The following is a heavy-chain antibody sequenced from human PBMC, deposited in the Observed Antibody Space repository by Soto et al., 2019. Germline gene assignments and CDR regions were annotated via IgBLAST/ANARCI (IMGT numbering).Heavy chain of an antibody. J-gene: IGHJ5*02. D-gene: IGHD2-21*01. CDR2: ISGYDGRT. CDR3: ARDGEDIRHINCFDP. Sequence: KLLQSGVEVKKHGASVRVSCKASGYTFINYGISWVRQAPVQGLEWMGWISGYDGRTNYAQRFQGRVTMTTDTSTNTAYMELTSLTSDDTSVYYGARDGEDIRHINCFDPGGQGTMVTVSS. CDR1: GYTFINYG. V-gene: IGHV1-18*01.